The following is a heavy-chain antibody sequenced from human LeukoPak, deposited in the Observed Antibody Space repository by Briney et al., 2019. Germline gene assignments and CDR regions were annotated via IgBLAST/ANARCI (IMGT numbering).Heavy chain of an antibody. V-gene: IGHV4-61*02. J-gene: IGHJ5*02. Sequence: SQTLSLTCTVSGGSISSDHYLWRWIRQPAGKGLEWIGRISSTGRTDYNPSLTSRVTISGDTSKHQISIKLSSVPAADTAVYYCAKGAGPPWFDPWGQGTLVTVSS. CDR2: ISSTGRT. D-gene: IGHD6-19*01. CDR1: GGSISSDHYL. CDR3: AKGAGPPWFDP.